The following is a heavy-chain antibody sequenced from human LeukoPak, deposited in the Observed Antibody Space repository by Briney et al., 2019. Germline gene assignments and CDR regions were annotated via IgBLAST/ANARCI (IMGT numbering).Heavy chain of an antibody. J-gene: IGHJ4*02. CDR1: GFTFDDYG. D-gene: IGHD6-19*01. CDR2: INWNGGST. CDR3: ARVKDTAVAGAIDY. Sequence: GGSLRLSCAASGFTFDDYGMSWVRQIPGKGLERVSGINWNGGSTGYADSVKGRFTISRDNAKNSLYLQMNTLRAEDTALYYCARVKDTAVAGAIDYWGQGTLVTVSS. V-gene: IGHV3-20*04.